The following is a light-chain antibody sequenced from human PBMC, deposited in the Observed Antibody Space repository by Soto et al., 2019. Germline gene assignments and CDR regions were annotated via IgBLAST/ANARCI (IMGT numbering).Light chain of an antibody. V-gene: IGLV2-14*03. J-gene: IGLJ1*01. CDR3: SSYRSSSTLGV. CDR1: STDVGGYNY. CDR2: DVT. Sequence: QSALTQPASVSGSPGQSITISCTGTSTDVGGYNYVSWYQQHPGKAPKLMIYDVTNRPSGVSNRFSGSKSGNTASLTISGLLADDEADYYCSSYRSSSTLGVFGTGTKVTV.